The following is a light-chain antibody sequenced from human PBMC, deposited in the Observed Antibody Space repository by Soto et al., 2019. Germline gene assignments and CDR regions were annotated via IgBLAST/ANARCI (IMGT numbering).Light chain of an antibody. J-gene: IGKJ4*01. V-gene: IGKV1-39*01. Sequence: DIQMTQSPSSLSASVGDRVTTTCRASQSISSYLNWYQQKPGKAPKLLIYAASSLQSGVPSRFSGSGSGTDFTLTISSLQPEDFAIYYCQQSYSTPQFTFGGGTKVEIK. CDR1: QSISSY. CDR2: AAS. CDR3: QQSYSTPQFT.